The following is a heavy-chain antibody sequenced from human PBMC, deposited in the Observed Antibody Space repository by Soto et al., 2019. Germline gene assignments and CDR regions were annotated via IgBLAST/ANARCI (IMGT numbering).Heavy chain of an antibody. CDR1: GGSSRAYH. Sequence: SETLSLTCSVYGGSSRAYHWSWIRQSPGEGLEWIGEFSYSGSLNYNPSLKRRVAVSLDTSTDHFSLTMTSVTAADTGVYFCAGGPRYWSFALWGRGTLVTVS. CDR2: FSYSGSL. V-gene: IGHV4-34*01. J-gene: IGHJ2*01. D-gene: IGHD1-20*01. CDR3: AGGPRYWSFAL.